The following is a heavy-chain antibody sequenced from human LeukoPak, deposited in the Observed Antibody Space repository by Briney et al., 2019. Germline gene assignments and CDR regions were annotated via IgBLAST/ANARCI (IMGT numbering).Heavy chain of an antibody. J-gene: IGHJ4*02. D-gene: IGHD3-10*01. Sequence: GESLKISCKGSGFSFTDYWIGWVRQMPGKGLEWMGMIYPGDSSTRYSPSFQGQVTISVDKAISTAYLQWSSLKASDTAIYYCARIRFDGSGSYYNYWGQGTLVTVSS. CDR1: GFSFTDYW. V-gene: IGHV5-51*01. CDR3: ARIRFDGSGSYYNY. CDR2: IYPGDSST.